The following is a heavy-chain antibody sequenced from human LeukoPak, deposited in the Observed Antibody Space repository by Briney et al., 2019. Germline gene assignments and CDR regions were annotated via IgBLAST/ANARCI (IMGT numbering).Heavy chain of an antibody. V-gene: IGHV1-2*02. CDR1: GYTFTDYY. Sequence: ASVRVSCKASGYTFTDYYIHWVRQAPGQGLEWMGWINPNSGGTNYAQKFQGRVTMTRDTSISTAYMELSRLRSDDTAVYYCARGGYSGSRRYYYYYMDVWGKGTTVTISS. CDR2: INPNSGGT. CDR3: ARGGYSGSRRYYYYYMDV. J-gene: IGHJ6*03. D-gene: IGHD1-26*01.